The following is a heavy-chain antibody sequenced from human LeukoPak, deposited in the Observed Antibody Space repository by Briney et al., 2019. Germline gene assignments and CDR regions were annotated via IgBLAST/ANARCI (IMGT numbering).Heavy chain of an antibody. CDR1: GSAFTFNNYW. CDR2: INADGSTT. Sequence: GGSLRLSCAASGSAFTFNNYWMHWVRQAPGKGLVWVSRINADGSTTSYADSVKGRFSISRDNAENTLYLQMNSLRVEDTAVYYCVRGADTGYSSDSWGQGTLVTVSS. CDR3: VRGADTGYSSDS. J-gene: IGHJ4*02. V-gene: IGHV3-74*01. D-gene: IGHD3-9*01.